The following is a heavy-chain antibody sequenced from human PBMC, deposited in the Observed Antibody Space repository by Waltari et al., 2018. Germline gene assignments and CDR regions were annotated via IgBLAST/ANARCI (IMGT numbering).Heavy chain of an antibody. CDR1: GGSFSGYY. CDR2: INHSGST. J-gene: IGHJ6*03. CDR3: AREYCSSTSYYYYYMDV. Sequence: QVQLQQWGAGLLKPSETLSLTCAVYGGSFSGYYWSWIRQPPGKGLEWIGEINHSGSTNYNPSLKSRVTISVDTSKNQFSLKLSSVTAADTAVYYCAREYCSSTSYYYYYMDVWGKGTTVTISS. V-gene: IGHV4-34*01. D-gene: IGHD2-2*01.